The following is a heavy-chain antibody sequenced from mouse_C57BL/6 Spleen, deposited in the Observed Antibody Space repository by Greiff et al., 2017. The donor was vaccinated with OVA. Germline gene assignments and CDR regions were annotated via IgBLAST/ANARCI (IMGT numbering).Heavy chain of an antibody. D-gene: IGHD1-1*01. V-gene: IGHV5-6*02. Sequence: EVMLVESGGDLVKPGGSLKLSCAASGFTFSSYGMSWVRQTPDKRLEWVATISSGGSYNYYPDSVKGRFTISRDNDNNTLYLQMSILKSEDTAMYYCARDYGSSVEYFDVWGTGTTVTVSS. CDR1: GFTFSSYG. CDR2: ISSGGSYN. J-gene: IGHJ1*03. CDR3: ARDYGSSVEYFDV.